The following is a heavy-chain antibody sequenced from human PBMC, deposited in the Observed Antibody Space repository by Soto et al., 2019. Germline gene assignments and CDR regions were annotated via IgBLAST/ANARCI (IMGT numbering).Heavy chain of an antibody. CDR1: GFMFSSHA. D-gene: IGHD3-10*01. V-gene: IGHV3-30*04. CDR3: ARDALVRGVISCYYFDY. CDR2: ISYDGSNK. J-gene: IGHJ4*02. Sequence: QVQLVESGGGVVQPGMSLRLSCAASGFMFSSHAMHWVRQAPGKGLEWVAVISYDGSNKYYADSVKGRFTISRNNSKNTLYLQMNSLRAEDTAVYYCARDALVRGVISCYYFDYWGQGSLVTVSS.